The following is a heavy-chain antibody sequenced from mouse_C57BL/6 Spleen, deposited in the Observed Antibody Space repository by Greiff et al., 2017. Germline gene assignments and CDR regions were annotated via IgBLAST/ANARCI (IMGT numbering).Heavy chain of an antibody. J-gene: IGHJ1*03. CDR3: ARNWDWYFDV. V-gene: IGHV2-2*01. D-gene: IGHD4-1*01. CDR2: LWSGGST. Sequence: VQLQQSGPGLVQPSQSLSITCTVSGFSLTSSGVHWVRPSPGKGLEWLGVLWSGGSTDYNAAFISRLSISKDNSKSQVFFKMNSLQADDTAIYYCARNWDWYFDVWGTGTTVTVSS. CDR1: GFSLTSSG.